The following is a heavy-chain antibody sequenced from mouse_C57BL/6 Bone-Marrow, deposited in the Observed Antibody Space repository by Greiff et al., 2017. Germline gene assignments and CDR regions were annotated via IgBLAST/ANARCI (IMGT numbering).Heavy chain of an antibody. Sequence: QVQLQQPGTELVKPGASVKLSCKASGYTFTSYWMHWVKLRPGQGLEWIGNINPSNGGTNYNEKFKSKATLTVDKSSSTAYMQLSSLKSEDSAVYYCAADLLWLRRGFAYWGQGTLVTVSA. CDR3: AADLLWLRRGFAY. J-gene: IGHJ3*01. CDR1: GYTFTSYW. D-gene: IGHD2-2*01. CDR2: INPSNGGT. V-gene: IGHV1-53*01.